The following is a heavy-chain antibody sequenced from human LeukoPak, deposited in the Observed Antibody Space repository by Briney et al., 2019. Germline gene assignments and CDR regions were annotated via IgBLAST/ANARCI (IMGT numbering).Heavy chain of an antibody. J-gene: IGHJ3*02. CDR1: GGSISSYY. V-gene: IGHV4-59*12. CDR3: ARDSSGYYYGGDAFDI. D-gene: IGHD3-22*01. Sequence: SETLSLTCTVSGGSISSYYWSWIRQPPGKGLEWIGYIYYSGSTNYNPSLKSRVTISVDTSKNQFSLKLSSVTAADTAVYYCARDSSGYYYGGDAFDIWGQGTMVTVSS. CDR2: IYYSGST.